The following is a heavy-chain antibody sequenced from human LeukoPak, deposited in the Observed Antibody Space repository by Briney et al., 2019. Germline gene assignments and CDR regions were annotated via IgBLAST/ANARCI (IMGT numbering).Heavy chain of an antibody. Sequence: SETLSLICAVYGGSFSGYYWSWIRQPPGKGLEWIGEINHSGSTNYNPSLKSRVTISVDTSKNQFSLKLSSVTAADTAVYYCARGVYSGYDSGLDYWGQGTLVTVSS. CDR2: INHSGST. J-gene: IGHJ4*02. CDR3: ARGVYSGYDSGLDY. CDR1: GGSFSGYY. V-gene: IGHV4-34*01. D-gene: IGHD5-12*01.